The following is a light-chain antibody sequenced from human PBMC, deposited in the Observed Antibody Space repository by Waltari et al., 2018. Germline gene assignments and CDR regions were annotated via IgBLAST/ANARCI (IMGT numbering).Light chain of an antibody. Sequence: DIQMTQSPSSLSASVGDTVNLTCQASQVMDSNLNWYQQKPGKAPKFLISRATNLQTGIPSRFGGGGSGTDFTLTIGSLQPEDFATYYCQQAYRFPYTFGQGTKLEIK. J-gene: IGKJ2*01. CDR1: QVMDSN. V-gene: IGKV1-16*01. CDR3: QQAYRFPYT. CDR2: RAT.